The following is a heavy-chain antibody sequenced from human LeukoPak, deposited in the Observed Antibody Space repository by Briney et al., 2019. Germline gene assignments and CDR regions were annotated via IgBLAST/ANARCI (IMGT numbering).Heavy chain of an antibody. J-gene: IGHJ4*02. V-gene: IGHV4-39*07. D-gene: IGHD5-18*01. CDR3: ARSRYSYGFDY. CDR1: GGSISSSSYY. CDR2: INHSGST. Sequence: PSETLSLTCTVSGGSISSSSYYWGWIRQPPGKGLEWIGEINHSGSTNYNPSLKSRVTISVDTSKNQFSLKLSSVTAADTAVYYCARSRYSYGFDYWGQGTLVTVSS.